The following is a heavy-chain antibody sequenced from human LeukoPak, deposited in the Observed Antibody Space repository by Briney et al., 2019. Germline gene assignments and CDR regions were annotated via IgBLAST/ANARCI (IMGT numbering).Heavy chain of an antibody. D-gene: IGHD5-18*01. CDR3: ARDGGYSYGYYSVLDY. J-gene: IGHJ4*02. V-gene: IGHV3-48*01. CDR1: GFTFSSYS. Sequence: AGGSLRLSCAASGFTFSSYSMNWIRQAPGKGLEWVSYISSSSSTIYYADSVKGRFTISRDNAKNSLYLQMNSLRAEDTAVYYCARDGGYSYGYYSVLDYWGQGTLVTVSS. CDR2: ISSSSSTI.